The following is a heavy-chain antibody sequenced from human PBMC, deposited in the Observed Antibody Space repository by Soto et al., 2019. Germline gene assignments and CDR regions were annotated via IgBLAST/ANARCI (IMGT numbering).Heavy chain of an antibody. CDR3: ARSNYGAQRRIDLDC. J-gene: IGHJ4*02. CDR1: GFTFSSYS. D-gene: IGHD4-17*01. CDR2: ISSSSSYI. V-gene: IGHV3-21*01. Sequence: EVQLVESGGGLVKPGGSLRLSCAASGFTFSSYSMNWVRQAPGKGLEWVSSISSSSSYIYYADSVKGRFTISRDNAKNSLYLQMNGLRTEDTAVYYCARSNYGAQRRIDLDCWGQGTLVTVSS.